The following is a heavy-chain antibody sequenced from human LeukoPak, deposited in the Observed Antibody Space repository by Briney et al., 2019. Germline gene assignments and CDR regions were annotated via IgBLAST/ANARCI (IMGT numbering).Heavy chain of an antibody. Sequence: SETLSLTCTVSGGSINNYYWSWIRQPPGKGLEWIGYIYTSGSTNYNPSLKSRVTISVDTSKNQFSLKLSSVTAADTAVYYCARRYYDSSGYDYWGQGTLVTVSS. J-gene: IGHJ4*02. V-gene: IGHV4-4*09. CDR3: ARRYYDSSGYDY. CDR1: GGSINNYY. D-gene: IGHD3-22*01. CDR2: IYTSGST.